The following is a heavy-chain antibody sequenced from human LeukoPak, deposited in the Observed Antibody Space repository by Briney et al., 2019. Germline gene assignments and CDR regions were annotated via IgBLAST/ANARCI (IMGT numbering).Heavy chain of an antibody. CDR1: GFTFSSYA. CDR2: ISGSGGST. V-gene: IGHV3-23*01. Sequence: PGGSLTLSCAASGFTFSSYAMSWVRKARGKGLEWVSAISGSGGSTYYADSVKGRFTISRDNSKNTLYLQMNSLRAEDTAVYYCARGYCSSTSCPIDYWGQGTLVIVSS. J-gene: IGHJ4*02. CDR3: ARGYCSSTSCPIDY. D-gene: IGHD2-2*01.